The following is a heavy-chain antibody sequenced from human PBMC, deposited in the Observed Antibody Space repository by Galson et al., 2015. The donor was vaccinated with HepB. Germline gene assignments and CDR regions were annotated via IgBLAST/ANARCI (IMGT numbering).Heavy chain of an antibody. CDR1: GYSFTSYW. Sequence: QSGAEVKKPGESLKISCKGSGYSFTSYWIGWVRQMPGKGLEWMGIIYPGDSDTRYSPSFQGQVTISADKSISTAYMELRSLRSDDTAVYYCARDRGGYCSSTSCYRYAFDIWGQGTMVTVSS. J-gene: IGHJ3*02. V-gene: IGHV5-51*03. D-gene: IGHD2-2*01. CDR3: ARDRGGYCSSTSCYRYAFDI. CDR2: IYPGDSDT.